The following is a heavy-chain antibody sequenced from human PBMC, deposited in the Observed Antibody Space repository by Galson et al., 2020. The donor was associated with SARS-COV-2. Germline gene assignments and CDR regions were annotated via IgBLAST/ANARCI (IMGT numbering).Heavy chain of an antibody. D-gene: IGHD3-3*01. CDR2: LYWDDDK. J-gene: IGHJ6*02. V-gene: IGHV2-5*02. Sequence: SGPTLVKPTQTLTLTCTFSGFSLSTSGVGVGWIRQPPGKALEWLALLYWDDDKRYRPSMKSRLTITKDTAKNQVVLTMTNMDPVDTATYYCAHKKFLSYGMDVWGRGTTVTVSS. CDR1: GFSLSTSGVG. CDR3: AHKKFLSYGMDV.